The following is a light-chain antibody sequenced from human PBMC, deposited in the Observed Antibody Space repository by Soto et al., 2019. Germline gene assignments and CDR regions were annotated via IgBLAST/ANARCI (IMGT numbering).Light chain of an antibody. CDR3: GADHGSGSDSV. J-gene: IGLJ2*01. CDR1: SGYSNYK. Sequence: QSVLTQPPSASASLGDSATLTCTLSSGYSNYKVDWYQQRPGKGPRFVMRVGADGVVGSKGDGIPDRFSVLGSGLNRYLTIKNIQEEDESDYHCGADHGSGSDSVFGGGTKLTVL. CDR2: VGADGVVG. V-gene: IGLV9-49*01.